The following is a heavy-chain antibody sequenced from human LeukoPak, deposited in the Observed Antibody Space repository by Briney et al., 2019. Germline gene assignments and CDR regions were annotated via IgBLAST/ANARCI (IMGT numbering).Heavy chain of an antibody. J-gene: IGHJ4*02. CDR2: IKQDGSEK. V-gene: IGHV3-7*01. CDR3: ASSRIAARPYPDY. Sequence: GGSLRLSCAASGFTFSSYWMSWVRQAPGKGLEWVANIKQDGSEKYYVDSVKGRFTISRDNAKNSLYLQMNSLRAEDTAVYYCASSRIAARPYPDYWSQGTLVTVSS. D-gene: IGHD6-6*01. CDR1: GFTFSSYW.